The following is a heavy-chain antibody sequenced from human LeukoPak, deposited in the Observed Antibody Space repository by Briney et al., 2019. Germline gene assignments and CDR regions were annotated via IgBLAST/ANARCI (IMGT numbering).Heavy chain of an antibody. J-gene: IGHJ4*02. V-gene: IGHV1-2*02. Sequence: ASVKVSCKASGYTFTGYYMHWVRQAPGQGLEWMGWINPNSGGTNYAQKFQGRVAMTRDTSIGTAYMELSRLRSDDTAVYYCARVWGDTAMVDYRGQGTLVTVSS. CDR1: GYTFTGYY. CDR2: INPNSGGT. CDR3: ARVWGDTAMVDY. D-gene: IGHD5-18*01.